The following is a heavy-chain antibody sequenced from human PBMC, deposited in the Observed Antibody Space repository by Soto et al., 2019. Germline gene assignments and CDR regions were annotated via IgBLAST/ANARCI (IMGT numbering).Heavy chain of an antibody. CDR1: GGSFSGYY. CDR2: INHSGST. V-gene: IGHV4-34*01. Sequence: PSETLSLTCAVYGGSFSGYYWSWIRQPPGKGLEWIGEINHSGSTNYNPSLKSRVTISVDTSKNQFSLKLSSVTAADTAVYYCARVKDSSGPLDYWGQGTLVTVSS. D-gene: IGHD6-19*01. CDR3: ARVKDSSGPLDY. J-gene: IGHJ4*02.